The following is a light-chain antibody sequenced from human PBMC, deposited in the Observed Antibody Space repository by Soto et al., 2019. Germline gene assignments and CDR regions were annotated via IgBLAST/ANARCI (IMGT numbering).Light chain of an antibody. CDR3: QQYGSSPRT. CDR1: QSVSSSY. J-gene: IGKJ1*01. CDR2: GAS. V-gene: IGKV3-20*01. Sequence: EIVLTQSPGTLSLSPGERATLSCRASQSVSSSYLAWYQQKPGQAPRLLIYGASNKATGIPDKFSRSGSGTDFTLTISRLEPEDFAVYYCQQYGSSPRTFGQGTKVDIK.